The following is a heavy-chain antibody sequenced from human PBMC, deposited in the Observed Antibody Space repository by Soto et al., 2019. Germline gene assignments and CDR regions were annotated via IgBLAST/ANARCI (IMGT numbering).Heavy chain of an antibody. V-gene: IGHV1-18*04. Sequence: QVQLVQSGAEVKKPGASVNVSCKASGYTFTSYGISWVRQAPGQGLEWMGWISGYHGNTNYAQKRQGRVTRTTDPSTSPGYMERRSLRSDDTAVYYCGGGCSGGSCHPGAIDYWGQGTLVTVSS. CDR1: GYTFTSYG. D-gene: IGHD2-15*01. CDR2: ISGYHGNT. CDR3: GGGCSGGSCHPGAIDY. J-gene: IGHJ4*02.